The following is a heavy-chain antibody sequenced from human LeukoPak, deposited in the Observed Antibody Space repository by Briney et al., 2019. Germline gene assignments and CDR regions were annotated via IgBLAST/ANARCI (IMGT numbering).Heavy chain of an antibody. V-gene: IGHV3-15*01. CDR2: IKNRTEGGTT. J-gene: IGHJ4*02. Sequence: GGSLRLSCAASGFTFRKAWMNWVRQAPGKGLEWVGRIKNRTEGGTTDYAAPVKGRFTISRDDSRNMVFLHMNSLNTGDTAVYFCAAGSGAPGYWGRGTLVTVSS. D-gene: IGHD3-10*01. CDR3: AAGSGAPGY. CDR1: GFTFRKAW.